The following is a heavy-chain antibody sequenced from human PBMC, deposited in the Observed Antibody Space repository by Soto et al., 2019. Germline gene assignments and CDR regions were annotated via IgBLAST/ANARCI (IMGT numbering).Heavy chain of an antibody. J-gene: IGHJ4*02. CDR2: ISSTGSTT. Sequence: GGSLRLSCAASGFTFSDYYISWMRQAPGKGLEWVSYISSTGSTTFYADSVKGRFTVSRDNAKTSMYLQMNSLRAEDTAVYYCAKDPYYDSSGPDYWGQGTLGTVSS. D-gene: IGHD3-22*01. V-gene: IGHV3-11*01. CDR1: GFTFSDYY. CDR3: AKDPYYDSSGPDY.